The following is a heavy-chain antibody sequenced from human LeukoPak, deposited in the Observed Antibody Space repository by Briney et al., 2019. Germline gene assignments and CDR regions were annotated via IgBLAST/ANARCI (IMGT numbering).Heavy chain of an antibody. V-gene: IGHV4-39*01. CDR3: ARHGIVATIIRPWDV. CDR1: GGSISSSSYY. CDR2: IYYSGST. J-gene: IGHJ6*04. Sequence: PSETLSLTCTVSGGSISSSSYYWGWIRQPPGKGLEWIGSIYYSGSTYYNPSLKSRVTISVDTSKNQFSLKLSSVTAADTAVYYCARHGIVATIIRPWDVWGEGTTVTVSS. D-gene: IGHD5-12*01.